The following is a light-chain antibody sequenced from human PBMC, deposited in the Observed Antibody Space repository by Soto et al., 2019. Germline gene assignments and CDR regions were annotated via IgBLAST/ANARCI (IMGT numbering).Light chain of an antibody. CDR1: QSVNSD. J-gene: IGKJ2*01. V-gene: IGKV3-15*01. CDR2: GAS. CDR3: QQYNTWVRGT. Sequence: EVVVTQSPATLSVSPGERVTLSCRASQSVNSDVAWFQHKPGQAPRLLIYGASTRAAGIPGRFSGSGYETDFTFTISSLEPEDSATYFCQQYNTWVRGTFSQGTKLEIK.